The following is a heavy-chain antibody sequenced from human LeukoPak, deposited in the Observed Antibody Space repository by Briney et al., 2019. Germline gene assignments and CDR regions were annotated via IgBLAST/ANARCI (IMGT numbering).Heavy chain of an antibody. J-gene: IGHJ3*02. CDR3: ARGPPASPIYYDSSGQDMDI. V-gene: IGHV4-39*07. CDR1: GGSISSSSYY. D-gene: IGHD3-22*01. CDR2: IYYSGST. Sequence: PSETLSLTCTASGGSISSSSYYWGWIRQPPGKGLEWIGSIYYSGSTYYNPSLKSRVTISVDTSKNQFSLKLSSVTAADTAVYYCARGPPASPIYYDSSGQDMDIWGQGTMVTVSS.